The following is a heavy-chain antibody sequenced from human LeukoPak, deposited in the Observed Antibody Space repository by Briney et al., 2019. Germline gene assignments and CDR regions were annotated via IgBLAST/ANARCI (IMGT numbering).Heavy chain of an antibody. D-gene: IGHD2-2*01. V-gene: IGHV3-23*01. J-gene: IGHJ4*02. CDR1: GFNFSSYA. Sequence: GGSLRLSCAASGFNFSSYALSWVRQAPGKGLELDSAISGNGGSTFYADPVKARLTISRDNSKNTLSLQMISVRARDTAVYYCAKDQDERPAAATPFDYWGQGTLVTVSS. CDR3: AKDQDERPAAATPFDY. CDR2: ISGNGGST.